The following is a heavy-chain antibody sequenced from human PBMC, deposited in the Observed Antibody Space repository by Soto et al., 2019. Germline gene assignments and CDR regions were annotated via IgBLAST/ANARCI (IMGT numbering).Heavy chain of an antibody. CDR2: ISYDGSNK. V-gene: IGHV3-30*18. CDR3: AKDPGPLDY. J-gene: IGHJ4*02. CDR1: GFTFSSYG. Sequence: QVQLVESGGGVVQPGRSLRLSCAASGFTFSSYGMHWVRQAPGKGLEWVAVISYDGSNKYYADSVKGRFTISRDNSKNTLYLQMNSLRAEDTAVYYCAKDPGPLDYWGQGTLVTVSS. D-gene: IGHD3-10*01.